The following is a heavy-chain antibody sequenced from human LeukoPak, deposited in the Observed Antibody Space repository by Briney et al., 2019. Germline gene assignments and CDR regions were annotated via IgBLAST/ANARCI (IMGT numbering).Heavy chain of an antibody. J-gene: IGHJ4*02. D-gene: IGHD6-13*01. CDR3: GSGSTWLP. V-gene: IGHV3-7*02. CDR1: GFTFSSYA. CDR2: IKEDGSES. Sequence: GSLRLSCAASGFTFSSYAMHWVRQAPGKGLEWVGNIKEDGSESHYVDSVEGRFTISRDNAKNSTYLQMNSLRVEDTAVYYCGSGSTWLPRGQGTLVTVSS.